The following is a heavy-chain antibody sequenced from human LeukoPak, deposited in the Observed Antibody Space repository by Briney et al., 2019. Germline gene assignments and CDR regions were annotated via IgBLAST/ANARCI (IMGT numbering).Heavy chain of an antibody. V-gene: IGHV1-18*01. J-gene: IGHJ4*02. D-gene: IGHD3-10*01. CDR3: ARAVYYYGSGSERLDY. CDR2: ISAYNGNT. CDR1: GYTFTNYA. Sequence: ASVKVSCKASGYTFTNYAISWVRQAPGQGLEWMGWISAYNGNTKYTQKFQGRVTMTRDMSTSTVYMELSSLRSEDTAVYYCARAVYYYGSGSERLDYWGQGTLVTVSS.